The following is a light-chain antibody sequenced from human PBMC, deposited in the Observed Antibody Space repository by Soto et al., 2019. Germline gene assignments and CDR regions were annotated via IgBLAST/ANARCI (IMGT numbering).Light chain of an antibody. CDR1: QSVSIH. Sequence: ETVMTQSPCTLSVSLGERATLSCRASQSVSIHLAWYQQKPGQAPRLLIYDTSTRATGIPARFSGSGSGTEFTLTISSLQSADFAVYYCQQYSNWPPITFGQGTRLEIK. V-gene: IGKV3-15*01. J-gene: IGKJ5*01. CDR3: QQYSNWPPIT. CDR2: DTS.